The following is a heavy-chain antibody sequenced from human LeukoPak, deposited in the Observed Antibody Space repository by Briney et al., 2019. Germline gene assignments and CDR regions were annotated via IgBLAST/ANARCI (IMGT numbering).Heavy chain of an antibody. CDR1: VYSIRSGYY. Sequence: SETLSLTCTVSVYSIRSGYYWGWIRQPPGKGLEWIGSIYHIGSTDYNPPLKSRVTISVDTSKNQFSLKLSSVTAADTAVYYCARDKYSSGWYAGNWFDPWGRGTLVTVSS. CDR3: ARDKYSSGWYAGNWFDP. J-gene: IGHJ5*02. V-gene: IGHV4-38-2*02. D-gene: IGHD6-19*01. CDR2: IYHIGST.